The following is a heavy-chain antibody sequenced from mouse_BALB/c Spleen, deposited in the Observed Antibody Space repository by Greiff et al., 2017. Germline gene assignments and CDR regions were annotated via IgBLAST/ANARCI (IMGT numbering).Heavy chain of an antibody. D-gene: IGHD2-1*01. J-gene: IGHJ4*01. V-gene: IGHV3-8*02. CDR3: ARRGLGNYDAMDY. CDR2: ISYSGST. Sequence: EVKLVESGPSLVKPPQTLSLTCSVTGDSITSGYWNWIRKFPGNKLEYMGYISYSGSTYYNPSLKSRISITRYTSKNQYYLQLNSVTTEDTATYDCARRGLGNYDAMDYWGQGTSVTVSS. CDR1: GDSITSGY.